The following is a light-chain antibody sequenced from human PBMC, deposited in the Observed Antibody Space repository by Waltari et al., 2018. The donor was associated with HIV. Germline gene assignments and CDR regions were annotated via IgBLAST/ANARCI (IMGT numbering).Light chain of an antibody. CDR1: QDIYSF. CDR2: NAF. CDR3: QQFHSLPLT. Sequence: DIQMTQSPSSLAASVGDRVLITCQASQDIYSFLNWYQHKPGKAPKLLVSNAFNLETGVPSRFSGGGSATYFSLTITSLQPEDIATYYCQQFHSLPLTFGGGTRVEI. V-gene: IGKV1-33*01. J-gene: IGKJ4*01.